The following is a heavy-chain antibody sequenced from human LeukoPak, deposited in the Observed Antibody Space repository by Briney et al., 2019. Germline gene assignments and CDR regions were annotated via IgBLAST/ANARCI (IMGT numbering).Heavy chain of an antibody. Sequence: GGSLRLSCAASGFTFSSYGMHWVRQAPGKGLEWGAFIRYDGSNKYYADSVKGRFTISRDNSKNTLYLQMNSLRAEDTAVYYCAKNYYYDSSGSSAFDIWGQGTMVTVSS. CDR2: IRYDGSNK. CDR1: GFTFSSYG. CDR3: AKNYYYDSSGSSAFDI. D-gene: IGHD3-22*01. V-gene: IGHV3-30*02. J-gene: IGHJ3*02.